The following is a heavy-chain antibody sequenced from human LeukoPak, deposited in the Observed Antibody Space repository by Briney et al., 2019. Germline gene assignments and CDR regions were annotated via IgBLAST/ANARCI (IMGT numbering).Heavy chain of an antibody. V-gene: IGHV3-7*01. D-gene: IGHD5-18*01. CDR3: ARDQGGYGYYYMDV. CDR1: GFTVGSKY. Sequence: GGSLRLSCAASGFTVGSKYMSWVRQAPGKGPEWVANIKQDRSEEYYVDSVKGRFTISRDNAKNSLYLQMNSLRAEDTAVYYCARDQGGYGYYYMDVWGKGTTVTVSS. J-gene: IGHJ6*03. CDR2: IKQDRSEE.